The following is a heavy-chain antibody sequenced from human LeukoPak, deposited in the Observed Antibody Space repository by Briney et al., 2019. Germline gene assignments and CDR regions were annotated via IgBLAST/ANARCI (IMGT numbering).Heavy chain of an antibody. J-gene: IGHJ6*02. CDR3: ARTNDYGDYGYYYYYYYGMDV. Sequence: GGSLRLSCAASGFTFSSYAMSWVRQAPGKGLEWVANIKQDGSEKYYVDSVKGRFTISRDNAKNSLYLQMNSLRAEDTAVYYCARTNDYGDYGYYYYYYYGMDVWGQGTTVTVSS. CDR1: GFTFSSYA. V-gene: IGHV3-7*01. CDR2: IKQDGSEK. D-gene: IGHD4-17*01.